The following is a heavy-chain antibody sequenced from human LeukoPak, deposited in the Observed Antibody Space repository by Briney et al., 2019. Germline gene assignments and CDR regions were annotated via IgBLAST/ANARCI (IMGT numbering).Heavy chain of an antibody. J-gene: IGHJ4*02. D-gene: IGHD5-12*01. V-gene: IGHV3-30-3*01. CDR1: GFTFSSYA. CDR2: ISYDGSNK. Sequence: GGSLRLSCAASGFTFSSYAMHWVRQAPGKGLEWVAVISYDGSNKYYADSVKGRFTISRDNSKNTLYLQMNSLRAEDTAVYYCAEEGYSGYDFAYWGQGTLVTVPS. CDR3: AEEGYSGYDFAY.